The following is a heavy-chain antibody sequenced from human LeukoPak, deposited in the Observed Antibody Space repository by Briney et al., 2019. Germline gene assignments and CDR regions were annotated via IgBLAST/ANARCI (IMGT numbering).Heavy chain of an antibody. CDR2: IYPGDSDT. J-gene: IGHJ6*02. CDR3: ARDHSSTLVYYGMDV. D-gene: IGHD6-13*01. V-gene: IGHV5-51*01. Sequence: LGESLKISWKGSGYSFSSYWIAWVRQMPGKGLEWMGIIYPGDSDTRYSPSFQGQVTISADKSISTAYLQWSSLKASDTAMYYCARDHSSTLVYYGMDVWGQGTTVTVSS. CDR1: GYSFSSYW.